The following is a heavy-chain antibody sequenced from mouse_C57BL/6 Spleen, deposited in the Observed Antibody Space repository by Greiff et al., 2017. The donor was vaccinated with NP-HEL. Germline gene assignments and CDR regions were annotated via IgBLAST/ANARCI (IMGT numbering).Heavy chain of an antibody. D-gene: IGHD1-1*01. J-gene: IGHJ4*01. CDR3: ARSRTTVVANYAMDY. CDR2: IYPGDGDT. V-gene: IGHV1-80*01. CDR1: GYAFSSYW. Sequence: QVQLQQSGAELVKPGASVKISCKASGYAFSSYWMNWVKQRPGKGLEWIGQIYPGDGDTNYNGKFKGKATLTADKSSSTAYMQLSSLTSEDSAVYFCARSRTTVVANYAMDYWGQGTSVTVSS.